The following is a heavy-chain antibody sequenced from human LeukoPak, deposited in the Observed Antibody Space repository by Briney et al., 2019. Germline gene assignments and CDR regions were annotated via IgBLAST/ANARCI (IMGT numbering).Heavy chain of an antibody. J-gene: IGHJ4*02. Sequence: PGGSLRLSCAASGFTFSSYSMNWVRQAPGKGLEWVSSISSSSSYIYYADSVKGRFTTSRDNAKNSLYLQMNSLRAEDTAVYYCATYGSGSRRGVDYWGQGTLVTVSS. D-gene: IGHD3-10*01. CDR3: ATYGSGSRRGVDY. V-gene: IGHV3-21*01. CDR2: ISSSSSYI. CDR1: GFTFSSYS.